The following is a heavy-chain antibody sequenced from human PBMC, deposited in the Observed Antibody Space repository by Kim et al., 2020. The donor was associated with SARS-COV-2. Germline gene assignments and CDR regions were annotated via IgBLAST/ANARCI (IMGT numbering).Heavy chain of an antibody. CDR2: ISGSGRST. CDR3: AKDWSSCGNPGDALAI. Sequence: GGSLRLSCAASGFTFTNYALNWVRQAPGKGLEWVSGISGSGRSTYYADSVRGRFTISRDNSKITLNVQMTSLRAEDTAVYDCAKDWSSCGNPGDALAIWGQGTTVTVSS. CDR1: GFTFTNYA. D-gene: IGHD6-13*01. J-gene: IGHJ3*02. V-gene: IGHV3-23*01.